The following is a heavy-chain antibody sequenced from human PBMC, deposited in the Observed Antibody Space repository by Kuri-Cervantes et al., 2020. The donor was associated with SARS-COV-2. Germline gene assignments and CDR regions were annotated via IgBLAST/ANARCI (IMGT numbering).Heavy chain of an antibody. Sequence: SETLSLTCTVSGGSISSYYWSWIRQPAGKGLEWIGRIYTSGSTNYNPSLKSRVTISVDTSKNQFSLKLSSVTAADTAVYYCARGSPSGWYRVYDYWGQGTLVTVSS. CDR2: IYTSGST. D-gene: IGHD6-19*01. CDR3: ARGSPSGWYRVYDY. CDR1: GGSISSYY. V-gene: IGHV4-4*07. J-gene: IGHJ4*02.